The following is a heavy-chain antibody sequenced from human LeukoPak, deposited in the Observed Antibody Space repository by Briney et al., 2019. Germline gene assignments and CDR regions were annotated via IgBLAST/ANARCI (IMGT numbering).Heavy chain of an antibody. V-gene: IGHV3-64D*06. D-gene: IGHD3-10*01. CDR3: VKESRVVRGVIMDAFDM. Sequence: GGSLRLSCSASGFTFSSYAMHWVRQAPGKGLEYVSGISINGSSTAYADSVKGRFTISRDNSKNTEYLQMSSLRAEDTAAYYCVKESRVVRGVIMDAFDMWGQGTMVTVSS. CDR2: ISINGSST. J-gene: IGHJ3*02. CDR1: GFTFSSYA.